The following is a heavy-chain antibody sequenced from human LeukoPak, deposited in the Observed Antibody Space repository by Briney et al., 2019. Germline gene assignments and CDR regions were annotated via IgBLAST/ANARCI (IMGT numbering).Heavy chain of an antibody. D-gene: IGHD3-10*01. J-gene: IGHJ4*02. CDR2: ISSSSDTI. CDR1: GFTFSSYA. V-gene: IGHV3-48*01. Sequence: GGSLRLSCAASGFTFSSYAMSWVRRAPGKGLEWVSDISSSSDTIYYADSVKGRFTISRDNARNSLFLQMDSLRAGDTAVYYCARDRAGVNRYFDYWGQGTLVTVSS. CDR3: ARDRAGVNRYFDY.